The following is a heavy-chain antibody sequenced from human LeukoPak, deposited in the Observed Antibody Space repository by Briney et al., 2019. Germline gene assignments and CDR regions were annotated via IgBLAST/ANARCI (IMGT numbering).Heavy chain of an antibody. CDR3: AREGRGNHERDFDY. CDR1: GYTFTGYY. CDR2: INPNSSGT. J-gene: IGHJ4*02. D-gene: IGHD1-14*01. V-gene: IGHV1-2*02. Sequence: ASLKVSCKASGYTFTGYYMHWVRQAPGQGLEWMGWINPNSSGTNYAQKFQGRVTMTRDTSISTAYMELSRLRSDDTAVYYCAREGRGNHERDFDYWGQGTLVTVSS.